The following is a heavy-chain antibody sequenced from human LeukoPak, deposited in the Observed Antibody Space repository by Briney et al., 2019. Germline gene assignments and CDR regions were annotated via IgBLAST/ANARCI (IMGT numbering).Heavy chain of an antibody. Sequence: SETLSLTCTVSGGSISSYYWSWIRQPPGKGLEWIGYIYYSGSTNYNPSLKSRVTISVDTSKNQFSLKLSSVTAADTAVYYCARQYHYDSHTFDYWGQGTLATVSS. J-gene: IGHJ4*02. CDR2: IYYSGST. V-gene: IGHV4-59*08. CDR3: ARQYHYDSHTFDY. CDR1: GGSISSYY. D-gene: IGHD3-22*01.